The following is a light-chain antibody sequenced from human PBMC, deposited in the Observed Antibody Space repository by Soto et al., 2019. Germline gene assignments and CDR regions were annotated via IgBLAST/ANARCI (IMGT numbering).Light chain of an antibody. J-gene: IGKJ3*01. CDR1: QDISKF. CDR2: AAS. V-gene: IGKV1-33*01. Sequence: DIQMTQSPSSLSASIGDRVSFTCQASQDISKFLNWYQHKPGQAPSLXIYAASKSHFGVPSRFSGSGSGTDFTFTISSLQPEDNATYYCQQYENRPYTFGPGTKVDIK. CDR3: QQYENRPYT.